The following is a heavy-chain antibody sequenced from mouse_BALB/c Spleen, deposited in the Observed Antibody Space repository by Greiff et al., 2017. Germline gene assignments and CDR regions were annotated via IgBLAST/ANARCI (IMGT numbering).Heavy chain of an antibody. CDR1: GFTFSNYW. D-gene: IGHD1-1*01. V-gene: IGHV6-6*02. J-gene: IGHJ4*01. Sequence: EVKLVESGGGLVQPGGSMKLSCVASGFTFSNYWMNWVRQSPEKGLEWVAEFRLKSNNYATHYAESVKGRFTISRDDSKSSVYLQMNNLRAEDTGIYYCTPHYYGSSPYAMDYWGQGTSVTVSS. CDR2: FRLKSNNYAT. CDR3: TPHYYGSSPYAMDY.